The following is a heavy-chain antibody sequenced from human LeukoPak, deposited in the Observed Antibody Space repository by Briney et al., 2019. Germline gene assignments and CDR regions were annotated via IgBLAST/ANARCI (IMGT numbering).Heavy chain of an antibody. J-gene: IGHJ4*02. V-gene: IGHV3-21*01. CDR1: GFTFSSYS. CDR2: ISSSSYI. Sequence: GGSLRLSCAASGFTFSSYSMNWVRQAPGKGLEWVSSISSSSYIYYADSVKGRFTISRDNAKNSLYLQMNSLRAEDTAVYYCARDPDILTGYHDYWGQGTLVTVSS. D-gene: IGHD3-9*01. CDR3: ARDPDILTGYHDY.